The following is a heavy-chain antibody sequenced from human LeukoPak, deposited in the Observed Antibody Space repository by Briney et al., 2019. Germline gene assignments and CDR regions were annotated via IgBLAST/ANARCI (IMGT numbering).Heavy chain of an antibody. V-gene: IGHV4-34*01. CDR1: GGSFSGYY. D-gene: IGHD3-10*01. CDR2: INHSGST. J-gene: IGHJ3*02. Sequence: PSETLSLTCAVYGGSFSGYYWSWIRQPPGKGLEWIGEINHSGSTNYNPSLKSRVTISVDTSKNQFSLKLSSVTAADTAVYYCARGHVVRGVIPWDVFDIGGQGTMVTVSS. CDR3: ARGHVVRGVIPWDVFDI.